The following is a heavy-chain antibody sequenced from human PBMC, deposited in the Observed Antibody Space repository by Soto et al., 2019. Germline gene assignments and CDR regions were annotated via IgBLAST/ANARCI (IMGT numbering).Heavy chain of an antibody. V-gene: IGHV1-18*01. D-gene: IGHD3-10*01. J-gene: IGHJ5*02. CDR2: ISAYNGNT. CDR1: GYTFTSYG. Sequence: ASVKVSCKASGYTFTSYGISWVRQAPGQGLEWMGWISAYNGNTNYAQKLQGRVTMTTDTSTSTAYMELRSLRSDDTAVYYCAIGGSIMMCRGVNLLSWFDPWGQGILVTVAS. CDR3: AIGGSIMMCRGVNLLSWFDP.